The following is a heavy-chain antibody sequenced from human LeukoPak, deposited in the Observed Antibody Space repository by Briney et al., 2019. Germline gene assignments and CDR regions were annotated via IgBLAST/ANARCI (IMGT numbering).Heavy chain of an antibody. J-gene: IGHJ4*02. D-gene: IGHD6-13*01. CDR2: ISGSGVST. CDR3: AKDGGGGYSSTWYVWYFDF. CDR1: GFTFSSYA. Sequence: GGSLRLSCAASGFTFSSYAMTWVRQAPGKGLEWVSGISGSGVSTDYADSVKGRFTISRDNSKNTLYLQMNSLRADDTAVYYCAKDGGGGYSSTWYVWYFDFWGQGTLVTVSS. V-gene: IGHV3-23*01.